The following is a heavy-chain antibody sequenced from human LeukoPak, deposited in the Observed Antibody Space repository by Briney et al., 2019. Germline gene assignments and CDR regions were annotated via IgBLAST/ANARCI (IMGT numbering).Heavy chain of an antibody. V-gene: IGHV4-34*01. CDR3: AQENYGSGSQSDY. D-gene: IGHD3-10*01. J-gene: IGHJ4*02. Sequence: SETLSLTCAVYGESFSGYYWSWIRQPPGKGLEWIGEINHSGSTNYNPSLKSRVTISVDTSKNQFSLKLSSVNAADTAVYYFAQENYGSGSQSDYWGEGTLVTVSS. CDR1: GESFSGYY. CDR2: INHSGST.